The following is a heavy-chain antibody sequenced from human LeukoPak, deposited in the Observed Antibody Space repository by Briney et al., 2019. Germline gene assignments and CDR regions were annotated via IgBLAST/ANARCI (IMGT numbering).Heavy chain of an antibody. CDR2: ISTSGRSI. V-gene: IGHV3-48*01. D-gene: IGHD2-21*01. J-gene: IGHJ6*04. CDR3: ARGLNSAFDV. CDR1: GFSFSSYD. Sequence: GGSLRLSCVGSGFSFSSYDMNWVRQSPGKGLEWISYISTSGRSIYYSESVRGRFAISRDNARGSLSLQMAGLTAEDTAVYYCARGLNSAFDVWGNGTTVTVSS.